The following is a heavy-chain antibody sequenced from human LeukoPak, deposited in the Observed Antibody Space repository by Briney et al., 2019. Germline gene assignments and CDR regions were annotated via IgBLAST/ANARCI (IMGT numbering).Heavy chain of an antibody. Sequence: SQTLSLTCAVSGGPISSGGYSWTRIRQPPGKGLEWIGRIYYRGSTNYNPSLKSRVTISVDTSENQFSLKLNSVTAADTAVYYCARVSHSGGYYFDYWGQGTVVTVSS. CDR1: GGPISSGGYS. CDR3: ARVSHSGGYYFDY. CDR2: IYYRGST. J-gene: IGHJ4*02. V-gene: IGHV4-61*08. D-gene: IGHD3-22*01.